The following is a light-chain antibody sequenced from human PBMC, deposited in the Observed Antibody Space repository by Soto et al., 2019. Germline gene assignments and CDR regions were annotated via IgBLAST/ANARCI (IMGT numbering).Light chain of an antibody. J-gene: IGLJ3*02. CDR2: GNS. CDR1: SSTIGAGYD. Sequence: QPVLTQPPSVSGAPGQRVTFSCTGSSSTIGAGYDVHWYQQLPGTAPKLLIYGNSNRPSGVPDRFSGSKSGTSASLAITGLQAEDEADYYCQSYDSSLSVTVFGGGTKVTVL. V-gene: IGLV1-40*01. CDR3: QSYDSSLSVTV.